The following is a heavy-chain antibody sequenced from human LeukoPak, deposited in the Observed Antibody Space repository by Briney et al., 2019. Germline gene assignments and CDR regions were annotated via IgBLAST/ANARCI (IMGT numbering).Heavy chain of an antibody. CDR2: ISYDGSNK. CDR3: ARPPTTVTTLYGMDV. Sequence: GGSLRLSCAASGFTFSSYGMPWVRQAPGKGLEWVAVISYDGSNKYYADSVKGRFTISRDNSKNTLYLQMNSLRAEDTAVYYCARPPTTVTTLYGMDVWGQGTTVTVSS. J-gene: IGHJ6*02. CDR1: GFTFSSYG. D-gene: IGHD4-17*01. V-gene: IGHV3-30*03.